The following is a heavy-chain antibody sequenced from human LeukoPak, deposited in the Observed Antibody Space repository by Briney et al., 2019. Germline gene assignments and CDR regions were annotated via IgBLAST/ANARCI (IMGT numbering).Heavy chain of an antibody. J-gene: IGHJ4*02. CDR1: GFTFSSYS. D-gene: IGHD3-10*01. CDR3: ARDLGGSGSYHNY. Sequence: GGSLRLSCAASGFTFSSYSMNWVRQAPGKGLEWVSSISSSSSYIYYADSVKGRFTISRDNAKNSLYLQMNSLRAEDTAAYYCARDLGGSGSYHNYWGQGTLVTVSS. V-gene: IGHV3-21*01. CDR2: ISSSSSYI.